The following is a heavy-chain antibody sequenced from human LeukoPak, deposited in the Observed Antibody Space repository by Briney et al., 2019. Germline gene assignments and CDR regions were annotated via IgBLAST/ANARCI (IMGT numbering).Heavy chain of an antibody. Sequence: GGSLRLSCPPSGFTFISYGMHWVRQAPGKGLEWVAVISYDGSNKYYADSVKGRFTISRENSKNTLYLQMNSLRAEDTAVYYCAKGGGKYGDYYYYGMDVWGQGTTVTVSS. V-gene: IGHV3-30*18. J-gene: IGHJ6*02. CDR1: GFTFISYG. CDR2: ISYDGSNK. D-gene: IGHD4-17*01. CDR3: AKGGGKYGDYYYYGMDV.